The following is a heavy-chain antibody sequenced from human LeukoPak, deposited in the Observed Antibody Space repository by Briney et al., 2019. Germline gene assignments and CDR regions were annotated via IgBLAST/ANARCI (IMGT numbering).Heavy chain of an antibody. V-gene: IGHV3-11*04. J-gene: IGHJ6*03. CDR1: GFTFSDYY. Sequence: GGSLRLSCAASGFTFSDYYMSWIRQAPGKGLEWVSYISSSGSTIYYADSVKGRFSVSRDDAKRSLYLQMSSLRAEDTAVYYCARFSEVYYYVDVWGTGTTVTVSS. CDR2: ISSSGSTI. CDR3: ARFSEVYYYVDV. D-gene: IGHD2/OR15-2a*01.